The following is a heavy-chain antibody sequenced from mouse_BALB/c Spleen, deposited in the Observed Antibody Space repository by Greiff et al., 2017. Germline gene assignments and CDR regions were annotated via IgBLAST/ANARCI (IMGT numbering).Heavy chain of an antibody. Sequence: EVKLMESGAELVKPGASVKLSCTASGFNIKDSYMHWVKQRPEQGLEWIGRIDPANGNTKYDPKFQGKATITADTSSNTAYLQLSSLTSEDTAVYYCAREGVIYYDYDDGAFAYWGQGTLVTVSA. CDR1: GFNIKDSY. J-gene: IGHJ3*01. V-gene: IGHV14-3*02. CDR2: IDPANGNT. CDR3: AREGVIYYDYDDGAFAY. D-gene: IGHD2-4*01.